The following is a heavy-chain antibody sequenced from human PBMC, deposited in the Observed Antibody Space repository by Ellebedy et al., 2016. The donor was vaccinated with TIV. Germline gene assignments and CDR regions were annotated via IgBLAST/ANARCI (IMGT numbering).Heavy chain of an antibody. CDR2: IIPIFGTA. D-gene: IGHD2-2*01. CDR3: AIGYCSSTSCSLDY. V-gene: IGHV1-69*13. J-gene: IGHJ4*02. CDR1: GGTFSSYA. Sequence: AASVKVSCKASGGTFSSYAISWVRQAPGQGLEWMGGIIPIFGTANYAQKFQGRVTITADESTSTAYMELSSLRSEDTAVYYCAIGYCSSTSCSLDYWGQGTLVTVSS.